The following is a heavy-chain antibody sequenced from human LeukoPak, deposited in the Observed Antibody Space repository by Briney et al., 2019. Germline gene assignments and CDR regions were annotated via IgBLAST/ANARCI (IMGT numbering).Heavy chain of an antibody. CDR1: GFTFSSYA. CDR2: ISYDGSNE. CDR3: ARETDSSSYYYMDV. Sequence: GGSLRLSCAASGFTFSSYAMHWVRQAPGKGLEWVAVISYDGSNEYYADSVKGRFTISRDNSKNTLYLQMNSLRAEDTAVYYCARETDSSSYYYMDVWGKGTTVTVSS. D-gene: IGHD6-6*01. V-gene: IGHV3-30*01. J-gene: IGHJ6*03.